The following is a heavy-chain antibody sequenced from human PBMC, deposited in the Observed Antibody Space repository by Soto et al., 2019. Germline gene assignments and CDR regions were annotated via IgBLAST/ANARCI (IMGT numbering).Heavy chain of an antibody. CDR3: AKDPKCCTIGSHFLDNWFDP. J-gene: IGHJ5*02. D-gene: IGHD2-8*01. CDR2: ISYDGSHQ. V-gene: IGHV3-30*18. CDR1: GFTFSNYG. Sequence: GGSLRLSCAASGFTFSNYGMHWVRHTPGKGLEWVAVISYDGSHQFYTDSVKGRFTISRDNSKNTLYLQMNSLKTEDTAMYYCAKDPKCCTIGSHFLDNWFDPWGQGTLVTVSS.